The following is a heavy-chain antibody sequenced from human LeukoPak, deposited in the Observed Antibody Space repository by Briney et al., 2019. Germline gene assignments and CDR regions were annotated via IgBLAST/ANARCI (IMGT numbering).Heavy chain of an antibody. J-gene: IGHJ3*02. D-gene: IGHD4-17*01. V-gene: IGHV4-34*01. CDR2: INHSGST. CDR3: ARGRTVTTDDAFDI. Sequence: SETLSLTCAVHGGSFSAYYWSWIRQPPGKGLEWIGQINHSGSTNYNPSLKSRVTISVDRSKNQFSLKLSSVTAADTAVYYCARGRTVTTDDAFDIWGQGTKVTVSS. CDR1: GGSFSAYY.